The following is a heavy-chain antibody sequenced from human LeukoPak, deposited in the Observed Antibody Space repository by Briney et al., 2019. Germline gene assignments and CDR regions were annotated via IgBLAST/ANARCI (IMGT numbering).Heavy chain of an antibody. CDR1: GYTLTELS. V-gene: IGHV1-24*01. Sequence: ASVKVSCKVSGYTLTELSMHWVRQAPGKGLEWMGGFDPEDGETIYAQKFQGRVTMTEDTSTDTAYMELSSLRSEDTAVYYCATDSLPAPYYYYYMDVWGKGTTVTVSS. D-gene: IGHD2-2*01. CDR3: ATDSLPAPYYYYYMDV. CDR2: FDPEDGET. J-gene: IGHJ6*03.